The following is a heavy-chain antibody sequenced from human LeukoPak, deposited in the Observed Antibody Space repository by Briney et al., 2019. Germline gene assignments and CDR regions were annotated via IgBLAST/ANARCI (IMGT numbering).Heavy chain of an antibody. V-gene: IGHV1-8*01. Sequence: ASVKVSCKASEYTFTNYDINWVRQATGQWLEWMGWINTNSGNTGYTQKFQGRVTMTRNTSLTTAYMELTSLKSEDTAVYYCARSLGTYWGKDFLNWFDPWGQGTLVTVSS. J-gene: IGHJ5*02. CDR3: ARSLGTYWGKDFLNWFDP. D-gene: IGHD3-16*01. CDR2: INTNSGNT. CDR1: EYTFTNYD.